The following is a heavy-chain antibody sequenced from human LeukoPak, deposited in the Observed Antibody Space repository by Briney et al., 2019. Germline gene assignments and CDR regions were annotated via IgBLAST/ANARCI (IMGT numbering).Heavy chain of an antibody. V-gene: IGHV1-69*13. Sequence: SVKVSCKASGGTFSSYAISWVRQAPGQGLEWMGGIIPIFGTANYAQKFQGRVTITADESTSTAYMELSSLRSEDTAVYYCARKRNLNYYDSSGYYINWGQGTLVTVSP. CDR2: IIPIFGTA. CDR1: GGTFSSYA. J-gene: IGHJ4*02. D-gene: IGHD3-22*01. CDR3: ARKRNLNYYDSSGYYIN.